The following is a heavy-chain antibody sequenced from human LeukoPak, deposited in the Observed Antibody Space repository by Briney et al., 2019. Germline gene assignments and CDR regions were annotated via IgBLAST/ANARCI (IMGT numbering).Heavy chain of an antibody. D-gene: IGHD6-19*01. CDR2: ISSDGSST. CDR3: ARVLAVAGSSILRS. CDR1: GFTFSSYW. Sequence: PGGSLRLSCAASGFTFSSYWMHWVRQVPGKGLVWHSRISSDGSSTDYADSVKGRFTISRDNTKNTLYLQMNSLTVEDTAVYYCARVLAVAGSSILRSWGQGTLVTVSS. J-gene: IGHJ5*02. V-gene: IGHV3-74*01.